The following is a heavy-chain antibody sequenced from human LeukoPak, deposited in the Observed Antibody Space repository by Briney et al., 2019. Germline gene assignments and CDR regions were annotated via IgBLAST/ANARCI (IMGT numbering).Heavy chain of an antibody. CDR2: ISSSGSTM. CDR3: AKRTGD. V-gene: IGHV3-48*04. Sequence: GGSLRLSCTVSGFTFQTYSMNWVRQAPGKGLEWVSYISSSGSTMYYADSVKGRFTISRDNAKNTLYLQMNSLRAEDTAAYYCAKRTGDWGQGTLVTVSS. CDR1: GFTFQTYS. D-gene: IGHD1-26*01. J-gene: IGHJ4*02.